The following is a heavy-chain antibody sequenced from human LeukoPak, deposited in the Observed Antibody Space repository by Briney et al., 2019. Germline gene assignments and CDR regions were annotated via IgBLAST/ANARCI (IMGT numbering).Heavy chain of an antibody. D-gene: IGHD5-18*01. CDR3: ARWIRVDTAMRGSFDI. CDR2: IYYSGST. J-gene: IGHJ3*02. Sequence: PSETLSLTCTVSGGSISSYYWSWIRQPPGKGLEWIGYIYYSGSTNYNPSLKSRVTISVDTSKNQFPLKLSSVTAADTAVYYCARWIRVDTAMRGSFDIWGQGTMVTVSS. V-gene: IGHV4-59*01. CDR1: GGSISSYY.